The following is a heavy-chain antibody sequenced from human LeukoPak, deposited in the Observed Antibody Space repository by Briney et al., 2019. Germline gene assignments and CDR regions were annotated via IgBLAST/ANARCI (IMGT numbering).Heavy chain of an antibody. V-gene: IGHV4-59*01. CDR2: IYYSGST. CDR1: GGSISSYY. CDR3: ARVVYSGSWGYFDY. Sequence: SETLSLTCTVSGGSISSYYWSWIRQPPGKGLERIGYIYYSGSTNYNPSLKSRVTISVDTSKNQFSLKLSSVTAADTAVYYCARVVYSGSWGYFDYWGQGALVTVSS. D-gene: IGHD3-10*01. J-gene: IGHJ4*02.